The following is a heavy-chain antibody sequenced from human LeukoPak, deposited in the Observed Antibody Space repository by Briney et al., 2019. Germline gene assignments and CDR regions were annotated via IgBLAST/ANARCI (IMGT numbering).Heavy chain of an antibody. CDR1: GFTFSSYA. CDR2: ISGSGGST. D-gene: IGHD2-2*01. Sequence: GGSLRLSCAASGFTFSSYAMSWVRQAPGKRLEWVSAISGSGGSTYYADSVKGRFTISSDNSKNTLYLKMNSLRAEETAVYYYVKVGYCSSASYYAFDISGQGTMVTVSS. V-gene: IGHV3-23*01. J-gene: IGHJ3*02. CDR3: VKVGYCSSASYYAFDI.